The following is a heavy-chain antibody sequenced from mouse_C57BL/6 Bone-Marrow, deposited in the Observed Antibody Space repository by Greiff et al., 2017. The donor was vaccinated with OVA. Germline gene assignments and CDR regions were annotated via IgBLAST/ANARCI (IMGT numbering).Heavy chain of an antibody. Sequence: VQLVESGPGLVAPSQSLSITCTVSGFSLTSYAISWVRQPPGKGLEWLGVIWTGGGTNYNSALKSRLSICKDNSKSQVFLKMNSLQTDDTARYYCARNGIYYGSNPHWYFDVWGTGTTVTVSS. J-gene: IGHJ1*03. V-gene: IGHV2-9-1*01. D-gene: IGHD1-1*01. CDR1: GFSLTSYA. CDR3: ARNGIYYGSNPHWYFDV. CDR2: IWTGGGT.